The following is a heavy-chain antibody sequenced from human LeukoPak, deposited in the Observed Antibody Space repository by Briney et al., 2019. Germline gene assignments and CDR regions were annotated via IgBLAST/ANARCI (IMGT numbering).Heavy chain of an antibody. CDR1: GYTFTSYG. CDR2: ISAYNGNT. CDR3: ARDFFYGDYANYYMDV. Sequence: GASVKVSCKASGYTFTSYGISWVRQAPGQGLEWMGWISAYNGNTNYAQELQGRVTMTTDTSTSTAYMELRSLRSDDTAVYYCARDFFYGDYANYYMDVWGKGTTVTVSS. V-gene: IGHV1-18*01. J-gene: IGHJ6*03. D-gene: IGHD4-17*01.